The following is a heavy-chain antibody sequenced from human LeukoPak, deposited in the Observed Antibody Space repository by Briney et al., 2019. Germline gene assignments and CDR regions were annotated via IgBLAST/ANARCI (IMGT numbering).Heavy chain of an antibody. D-gene: IGHD3-22*01. CDR1: GYIFTDYY. V-gene: IGHV1-2*02. CDR2: INPNSGGTDT. Sequence: ASVNVSCTAFGYIFTDYYVHWVRQAPGQGLEWRGDINPNSGGTDTNYARRFQDGVTMTTDSSIITAYMELSRLRSDDTSVYYCAKGYYDGGNYHYEGGSLDSWGQASHVTVSS. J-gene: IGHJ4*02. CDR3: AKGYYDGGNYHYEGGSLDS.